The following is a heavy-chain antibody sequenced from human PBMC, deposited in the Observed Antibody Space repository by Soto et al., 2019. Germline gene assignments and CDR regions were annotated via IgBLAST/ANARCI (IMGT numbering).Heavy chain of an antibody. CDR2: IIPILGIA. CDR3: ARPAYYYDSSGPPGY. Sequence: EASVKVSCKASGGTFSSYTISWVRQAPGQGLEWMGRIIPILGIANYAQKFQGRVAITADKSTSTAYMELSSLRSEDTAVYYCARPAYYYDSSGPPGYWSQGTLVTVSS. CDR1: GGTFSSYT. D-gene: IGHD3-22*01. J-gene: IGHJ4*02. V-gene: IGHV1-69*02.